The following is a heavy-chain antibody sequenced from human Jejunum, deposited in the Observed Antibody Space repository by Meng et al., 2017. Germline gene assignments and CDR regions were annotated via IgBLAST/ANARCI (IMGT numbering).Heavy chain of an antibody. CDR1: TGSIGSGEYF. Sequence: QVQRQWSGPGLVKPPQTLSLACSVSTGSIGSGEYFWSWIRQPPGKGLEWIGYMDYRGSTFYNPSLKSRVTISVDTSKNQFSLKLSSVTAADTAVYFCARGELLWDYWGQGTLVTVSS. V-gene: IGHV4-30-4*01. J-gene: IGHJ4*02. CDR2: MDYRGST. D-gene: IGHD2-2*01. CDR3: ARGELLWDY.